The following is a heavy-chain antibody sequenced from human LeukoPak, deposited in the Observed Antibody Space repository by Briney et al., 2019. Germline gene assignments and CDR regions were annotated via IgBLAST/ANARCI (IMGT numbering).Heavy chain of an antibody. CDR3: AKDLTYGYTSFDS. D-gene: IGHD5-18*01. V-gene: IGHV3-53*05. Sequence: GGSLRLSCAASGFTVSSNYMSWVRQAPGKGLEWVSVIYSGGSTYYADSVKGRFTISRDNARRSLYLQMNSLRTEDTAFYYCAKDLTYGYTSFDSWGQGTLVTVSS. CDR1: GFTVSSNY. J-gene: IGHJ4*02. CDR2: IYSGGST.